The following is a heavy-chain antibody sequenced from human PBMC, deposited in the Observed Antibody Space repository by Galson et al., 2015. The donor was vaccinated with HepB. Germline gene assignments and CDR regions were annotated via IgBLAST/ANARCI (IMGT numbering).Heavy chain of an antibody. CDR2: ISWNNGSI. CDR1: GFTFDDYA. J-gene: IGHJ4*02. Sequence: SLRLSCAASGFTFDDYAMHWVRQAPRKGLEWVSGISWNNGSIGYADSVKGRFTISRDNAKGSLYLQMNSLRPEDTALYYCARDSSLDYWGQGTLVTVSA. D-gene: IGHD6-6*01. CDR3: ARDSSLDY. V-gene: IGHV3-9*01.